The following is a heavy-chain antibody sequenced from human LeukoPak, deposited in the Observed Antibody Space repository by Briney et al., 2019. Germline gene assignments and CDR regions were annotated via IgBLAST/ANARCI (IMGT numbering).Heavy chain of an antibody. J-gene: IGHJ4*02. CDR1: GFTFSKYW. CDR3: ARDDDWNYEDY. CDR2: MKEDGSEK. V-gene: IGHV3-7*01. D-gene: IGHD1-7*01. Sequence: PGGSLRFSCAASGFTFSKYWMSWVRQAPGKGLEWVANMKEDGSEKYYVDSVKGRFTISRDNAKNSLYLQMNSLRAEDTAVYYCARDDDWNYEDYWGQGTLVTVSS.